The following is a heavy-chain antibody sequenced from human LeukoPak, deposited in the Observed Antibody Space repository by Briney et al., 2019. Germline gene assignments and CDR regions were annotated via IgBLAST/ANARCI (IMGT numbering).Heavy chain of an antibody. CDR2: INPNTGGT. J-gene: IGHJ3*01. CDR3: ALEPIALSI. Sequence: GASVKVSCKASGDTFTGYYMHWVRQAPGQGLEWMGWINPNTGGTESAQKFQGRVTMTRDTSISTAYMELSRLRSDDTAVYYFALEPIALSIWGQGTMVTVSS. D-gene: IGHD3-3*01. V-gene: IGHV1-2*02. CDR1: GDTFTGYY.